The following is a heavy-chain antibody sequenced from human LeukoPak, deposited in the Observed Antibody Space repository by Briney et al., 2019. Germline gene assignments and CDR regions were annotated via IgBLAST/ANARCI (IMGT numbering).Heavy chain of an antibody. CDR3: ARVKGSEYDYVCGSSDY. CDR1: GFTFSSYS. Sequence: PGGSLRLSCAASGFTFSSYSMNWVRQAPGKGLEWVSSISSSSSYIYYADSVKGRFTISRDNAKNSLYLQMNSLRAEDTAVYYCARVKGSEYDYVCGSSDYWGQGTLVTVSS. V-gene: IGHV3-21*01. CDR2: ISSSSSYI. D-gene: IGHD3-16*01. J-gene: IGHJ4*02.